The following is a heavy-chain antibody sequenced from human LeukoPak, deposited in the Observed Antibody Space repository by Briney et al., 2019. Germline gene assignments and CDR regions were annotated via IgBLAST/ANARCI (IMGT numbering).Heavy chain of an antibody. V-gene: IGHV1-2*02. D-gene: IGHD3-22*01. CDR3: ARMAGDSSGYNPIDY. J-gene: IGHJ4*02. CDR1: GYTFTDYY. CDR2: INPITGGT. Sequence: ASVKVSCKASGYTFTDYYMHWIRQAPGRGLQWMGWINPITGGTNYAQKFQGRVTMTRDTSISTAYMELSRLRSDDTAMYYCARMAGDSSGYNPIDYWGQGTLVTVSS.